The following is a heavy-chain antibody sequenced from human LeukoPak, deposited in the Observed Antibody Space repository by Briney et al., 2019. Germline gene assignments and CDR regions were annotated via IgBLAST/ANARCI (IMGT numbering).Heavy chain of an antibody. CDR1: GFTFSNYG. D-gene: IGHD3-22*01. CDR2: IRYDGSNK. J-gene: IGHJ3*02. Sequence: GGSLRLSCAASGFTFSNYGMHWVRQAPGKGLEWVAFIRYDGSNKYYADSVKGRFTISRDNSKNTLYLQMNSLRAEDTAVYYCARGQNSRYYDSSGYYYFSIHDAFDIWGQGTMVTVSS. V-gene: IGHV3-30*02. CDR3: ARGQNSRYYDSSGYYYFSIHDAFDI.